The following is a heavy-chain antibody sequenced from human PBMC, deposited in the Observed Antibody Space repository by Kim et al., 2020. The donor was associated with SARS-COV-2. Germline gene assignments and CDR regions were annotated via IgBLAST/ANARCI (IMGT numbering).Heavy chain of an antibody. Sequence: LTSRVTISVDKSKNQFSLKLSSVTAADTAVYYCARDITIYSYDYERNWFDPWGQGSLVTVSS. CDR3: ARDITIYSYDYERNWFDP. J-gene: IGHJ5*02. V-gene: IGHV4-4*02. D-gene: IGHD5-18*01.